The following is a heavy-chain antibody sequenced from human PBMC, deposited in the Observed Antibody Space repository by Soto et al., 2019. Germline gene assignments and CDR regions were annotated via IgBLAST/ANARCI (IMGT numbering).Heavy chain of an antibody. CDR1: GGTFSSYA. D-gene: IGHD1-26*01. Sequence: QVQLVQSGAEVKKPGSSMKVSCKASGGTFSSYAISWVRQAPGQGLEWMGGIIPIFGTANYAQKFQGRVTITADKSTSTAYMELSSLRSEDTAVYYCARAPLGVGATIRHFDYWGQGTLVTVSS. V-gene: IGHV1-69*06. CDR3: ARAPLGVGATIRHFDY. CDR2: IIPIFGTA. J-gene: IGHJ4*02.